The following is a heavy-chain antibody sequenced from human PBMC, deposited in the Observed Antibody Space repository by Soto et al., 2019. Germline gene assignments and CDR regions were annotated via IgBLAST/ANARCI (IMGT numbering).Heavy chain of an antibody. V-gene: IGHV4-31*03. CDR3: ARDKYSSSSGGWFDP. CDR1: CGSIRSGGYY. D-gene: IGHD6-6*01. Sequence: TLSLPCTVSCGSIRSGGYYWSCIRQHPGKGLEWIGYIYYSGSTYYNPSLKSRVTISVDTSKNQFSLKLSSVTAADTAVYYCARDKYSSSSGGWFDPWGQGTLVTVSS. J-gene: IGHJ5*02. CDR2: IYYSGST.